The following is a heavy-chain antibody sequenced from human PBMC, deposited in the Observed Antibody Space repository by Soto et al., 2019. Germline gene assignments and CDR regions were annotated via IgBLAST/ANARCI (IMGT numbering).Heavy chain of an antibody. CDR3: ARAGQLLSGGREDY. CDR1: GGSISGSSYY. Sequence: QLQLQESGPGLVKPSETLSLTCTVSGGSISGSSYYWGWIRQPPGKGLEWIGMIYYSGSTYYNPSLKSRVTISVDTSKNQFSRKLSSVTAADTAVYYCARAGQLLSGGREDYWGQGTLVTVSS. V-gene: IGHV4-39*01. J-gene: IGHJ4*02. D-gene: IGHD2-2*01. CDR2: IYYSGST.